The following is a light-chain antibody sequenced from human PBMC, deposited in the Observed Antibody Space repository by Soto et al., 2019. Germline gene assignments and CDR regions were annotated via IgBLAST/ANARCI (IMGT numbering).Light chain of an antibody. Sequence: QSVLTQPASVSGSPGQSITISCTGTSSDVGDYHYVSWYQQHPGKAPKLIIYGVSNRPSGISNRFSGSKSGNTASLTISGLQAEDEADYYCNSYTSTNTLVFGGGTKVTVL. CDR1: SSDVGDYHY. V-gene: IGLV2-14*01. J-gene: IGLJ2*01. CDR3: NSYTSTNTLV. CDR2: GVS.